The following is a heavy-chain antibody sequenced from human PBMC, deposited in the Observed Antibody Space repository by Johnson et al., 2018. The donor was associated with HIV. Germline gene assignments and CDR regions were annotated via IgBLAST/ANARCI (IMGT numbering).Heavy chain of an antibody. Sequence: AASVKGRFTISRDDAKNIASLQMNSLKTEDTGVYYCTRGGVTIFGVVDAFDIWGQGTKVTVSS. D-gene: IGHD3-3*01. J-gene: IGHJ3*02. V-gene: IGHV3-49*02. CDR3: TRGGVTIFGVVDAFDI.